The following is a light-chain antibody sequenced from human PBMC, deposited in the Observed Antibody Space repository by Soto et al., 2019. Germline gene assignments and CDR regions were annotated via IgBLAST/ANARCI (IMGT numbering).Light chain of an antibody. Sequence: DIQMTQSPSSLSASVGDRVTITCRASQSISSYLNWYQQKPGKAPKLLIYTASNLESGVPSRFSGSGSGTDFTLTISSLQPEDFATYYCQQSYGTPQTFGQGTKVDI. J-gene: IGKJ1*01. V-gene: IGKV1-39*01. CDR2: TAS. CDR3: QQSYGTPQT. CDR1: QSISSY.